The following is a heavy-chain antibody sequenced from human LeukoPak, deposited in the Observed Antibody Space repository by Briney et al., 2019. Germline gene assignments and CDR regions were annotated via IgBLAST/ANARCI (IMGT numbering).Heavy chain of an antibody. CDR1: GGSISSYY. CDR3: AGGQQLDFDY. J-gene: IGHJ4*02. D-gene: IGHD6-13*01. Sequence: SETLSLTCIVSGGSISSYYWSWLRQPPGKGLEWIGYIYYSGSTNYNPSLKSRVTISVDTSKNQFSLKLSSVTAADTAVYYCAGGQQLDFDYWGQGTLVTVSS. V-gene: IGHV4-59*01. CDR2: IYYSGST.